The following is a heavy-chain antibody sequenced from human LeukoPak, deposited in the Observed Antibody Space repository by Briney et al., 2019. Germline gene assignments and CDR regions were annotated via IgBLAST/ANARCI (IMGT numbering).Heavy chain of an antibody. CDR1: GFTFSSYS. D-gene: IGHD3-10*01. V-gene: IGHV3-48*04. CDR3: AKEQTYYYGSGSHNWFDP. J-gene: IGHJ5*02. Sequence: GGSLRLSCAASGFTFSSYSMNWVRQAPGKGLEWVSYISSSSSTIYYADSVKGRFTISRDNPKNSLYLQMNSLRAEDTAVYYCAKEQTYYYGSGSHNWFDPWGQGTLVTVSS. CDR2: ISSSSSTI.